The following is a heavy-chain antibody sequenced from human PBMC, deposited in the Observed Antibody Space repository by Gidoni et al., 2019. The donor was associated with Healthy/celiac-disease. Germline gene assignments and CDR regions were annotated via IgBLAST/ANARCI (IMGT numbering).Heavy chain of an antibody. V-gene: IGHV3-74*01. J-gene: IGHJ4*02. CDR3: VTDYSNQYKH. D-gene: IGHD4-4*01. Sequence: EVQLVESGGGLVQPGGSLRLSCAASGFTFNIYWMHWVRQVPGKGLVWVSRINSDGSGTTYADSVKGRFTISRDNANNMLFLQMNSLTVEDTAVYHCVTDYSNQYKHWGQGILVTVSS. CDR2: INSDGSGT. CDR1: GFTFNIYW.